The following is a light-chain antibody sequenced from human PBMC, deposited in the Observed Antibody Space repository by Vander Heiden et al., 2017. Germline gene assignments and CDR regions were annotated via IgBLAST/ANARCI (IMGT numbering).Light chain of an antibody. CDR1: QSVLYTSNSGHS. CDR2: GAS. CDR3: QQYYSPPFT. V-gene: IGKV4-1*01. J-gene: IGKJ3*01. Sequence: DVVVTQSPDSLAGSLGEGTTITCKSSQSVLYTSNSGHSLAWYQQKPGQPPKLLIDGASTRKSGVADRFSGSGSGPNFTLTISSMKAEDVAVYCCQQYYSPPFTFGPGTKVILK.